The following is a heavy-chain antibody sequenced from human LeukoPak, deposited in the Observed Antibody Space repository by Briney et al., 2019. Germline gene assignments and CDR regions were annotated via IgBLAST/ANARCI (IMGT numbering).Heavy chain of an antibody. CDR1: GGSLSSYY. CDR3: ARLFDYERLVFDY. V-gene: IGHV4-59*08. CDR2: IYYSGST. J-gene: IGHJ4*02. Sequence: KPSETLSLTCTVSGGSLSSYYWSWVRQPPGEGLGWVGYIYYSGSTNYNPSLKSRVTISVDTSKNQFSLKLSSVTAADTAVYYCARLFDYERLVFDYWGQGTLVTVSS. D-gene: IGHD4-17*01.